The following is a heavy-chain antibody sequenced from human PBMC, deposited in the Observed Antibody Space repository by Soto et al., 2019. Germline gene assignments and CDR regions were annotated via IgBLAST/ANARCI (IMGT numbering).Heavy chain of an antibody. D-gene: IGHD2-2*01. V-gene: IGHV3-9*01. CDR2: ISWNSGSI. CDR3: AKSWGRDIVVVPAAAFDY. CDR1: GFTFDDYA. J-gene: IGHJ4*02. Sequence: EVQLVESGGGLVQPGRSLRLSCAASGFTFDDYAMHWVRQAPGKGLEWVSGISWNSGSIGYADSVKGRFTISRDNAKNSLYLQMNSLRAEDTALYYCAKSWGRDIVVVPAAAFDYWGQGTLVTVSS.